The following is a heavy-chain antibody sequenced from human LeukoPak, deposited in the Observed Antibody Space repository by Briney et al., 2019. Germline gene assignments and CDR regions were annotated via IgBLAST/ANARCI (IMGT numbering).Heavy chain of an antibody. V-gene: IGHV4-38-2*01. CDR3: ARQYTSGSGYYFDY. CDR1: AYSISSGYY. J-gene: IGHJ4*02. D-gene: IGHD6-25*01. Sequence: PSETPSLTCAVSAYSISSGYYWGWIRQPPGKGLEWIACIHHSGITYYNPSLESRVTISVDTSKNHFSLKVSSVTAADSAVYYCARQYTSGSGYYFDYWGQGALVSVSS. CDR2: IHHSGIT.